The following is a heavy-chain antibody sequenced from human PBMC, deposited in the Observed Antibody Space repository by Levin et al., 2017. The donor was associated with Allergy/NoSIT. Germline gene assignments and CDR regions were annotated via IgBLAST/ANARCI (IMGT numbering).Heavy chain of an antibody. D-gene: IGHD3-10*01. Sequence: LSLTCAASGFTFSSYGMHWVRQAPGKGLEWVAVISYDGSNKYYADSVKGRFTISRDNSKNTLYLQMNSLRAEDTAVYYCAKDLWFGELLPGGDAFDIWGQGTMVTVSS. CDR2: ISYDGSNK. CDR1: GFTFSSYG. V-gene: IGHV3-30*18. J-gene: IGHJ3*02. CDR3: AKDLWFGELLPGGDAFDI.